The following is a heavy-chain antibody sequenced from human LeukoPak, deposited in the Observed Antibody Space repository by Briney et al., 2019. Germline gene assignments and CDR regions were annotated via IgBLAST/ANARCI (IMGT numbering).Heavy chain of an antibody. Sequence: SQTLSLTCAISGDSVSSNSAAWNWIRQSPSRGLEWLGRTYYRSKWYNDYAVSVKSRITINPDTSKNQFSLQLNSVTPEDTAVYYCAREVLHVQYSSSHLYLPLQYYFDYWGQGTLVTVSS. CDR2: TYYRSKWYN. CDR3: AREVLHVQYSSSHLYLPLQYYFDY. V-gene: IGHV6-1*01. J-gene: IGHJ4*02. CDR1: GDSVSSNSAA. D-gene: IGHD6-6*01.